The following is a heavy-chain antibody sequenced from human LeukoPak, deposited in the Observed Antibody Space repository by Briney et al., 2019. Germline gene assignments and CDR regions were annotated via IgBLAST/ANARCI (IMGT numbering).Heavy chain of an antibody. CDR3: ARGGHSSSWYNFFSSYYYYMDV. Sequence: GGSLRLSCAASGFTFSSYSMNWVRQAPGKGLEWVSSISSSSSNIYYADSVKGRFTISRDNAKNSLYLQMNSLRAEDTAVYYCARGGHSSSWYNFFSSYYYYMDVWGKGTTVTVSS. CDR2: ISSSSSNI. D-gene: IGHD6-13*01. CDR1: GFTFSSYS. J-gene: IGHJ6*03. V-gene: IGHV3-21*01.